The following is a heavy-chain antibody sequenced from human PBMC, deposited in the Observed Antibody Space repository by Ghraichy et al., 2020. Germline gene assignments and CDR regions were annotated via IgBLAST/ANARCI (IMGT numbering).Heavy chain of an antibody. CDR3: AREGKDYFDY. V-gene: IGHV3-66*01. CDR1: GFTVSSHY. D-gene: IGHD3-10*01. CDR2: IYSGAST. Sequence: ESLNISCAASGFTVSSHYMNWVRQAPGKGLQWVSIIYSGASTNYADSVKGRFTISRDNSKNTLYLQMNNLRAEDTAVYYCAREGKDYFDYWGQGTLVTVSS. J-gene: IGHJ4*02.